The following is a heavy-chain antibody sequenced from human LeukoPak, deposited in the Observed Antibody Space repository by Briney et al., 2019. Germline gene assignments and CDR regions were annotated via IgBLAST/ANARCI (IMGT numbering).Heavy chain of an antibody. CDR2: ISASGYAM. Sequence: PGGSLRLSCAASGFTFSAYYVSWIRQAPGKGLEWASYISASGYAMYYADSVRGRFTISRDNAQNSLYLQMNNLRAEDTAVYYCAKEIDGFDVWGQGTLVTVSS. CDR3: AKEIDGFDV. J-gene: IGHJ3*01. CDR1: GFTFSAYY. V-gene: IGHV3-11*04.